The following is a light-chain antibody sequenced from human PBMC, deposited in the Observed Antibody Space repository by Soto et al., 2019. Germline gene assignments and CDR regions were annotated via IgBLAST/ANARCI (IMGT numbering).Light chain of an antibody. CDR2: AAS. CDR3: QQRYVTPFT. J-gene: IGKJ2*01. CDR1: QSISSY. Sequence: DIQMTQSPSSLSASVGDRATITCRASQSISSYLNWYQQKPGKAPELLIYAASSLHSGVPTRFSGSGPGTDLTLNIRRLQPEDSATYYCQQRYVTPFTFGQGTKLGI. V-gene: IGKV1-39*01.